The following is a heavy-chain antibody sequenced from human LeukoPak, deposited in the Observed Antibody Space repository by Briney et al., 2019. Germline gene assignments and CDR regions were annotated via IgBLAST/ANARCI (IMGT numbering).Heavy chain of an antibody. V-gene: IGHV3-21*01. CDR2: ISSSSSYI. D-gene: IGHD2-2*01. CDR1: GFSFSSYV. CDR3: ARGQYQLPLDY. Sequence: GGSLRLSCAASGFSFSSYVMSWVRQAPGKGLEWVSSISSSSSYIHYADSVKGRFTISRDNPKNSLYLQMNSLRAEDTAVYYCARGQYQLPLDYWGQGTLVTVSS. J-gene: IGHJ4*02.